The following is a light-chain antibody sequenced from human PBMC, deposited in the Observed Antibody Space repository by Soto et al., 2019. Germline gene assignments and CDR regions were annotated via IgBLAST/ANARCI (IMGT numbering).Light chain of an antibody. CDR2: GAS. J-gene: IGKJ2*01. CDR3: QQYGSSPYT. Sequence: EIVLTQSPGILSLSPGERATLSCRASQSINSSFLAWYQQKPGQGPRPLIYGASSRATGIPDRFSGSGSGTDVTLTISRLEPEDFAVYYCQQYGSSPYTFGQGTKLEIK. V-gene: IGKV3-20*01. CDR1: QSINSSF.